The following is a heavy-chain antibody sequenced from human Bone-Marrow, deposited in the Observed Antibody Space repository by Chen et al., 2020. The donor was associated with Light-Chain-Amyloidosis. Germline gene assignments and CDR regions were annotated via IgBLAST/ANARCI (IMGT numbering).Heavy chain of an antibody. J-gene: IGHJ4*02. V-gene: IGHV3-48*03. D-gene: IGHD5-12*01. CDR1: GFTFSSYE. Sequence: EVQLVESGGGLVQPGGSLRLSCAASGFTFSSYEMKWVRQAPGKGLEWVSYISSSGSTIYYADSVKGRFTISRDNAKNSLYLQMNSLRAEDTAVYYCATTKGRWLPSYWGQGTLVTVSS. CDR3: ATTKGRWLPSY. CDR2: ISSSGSTI.